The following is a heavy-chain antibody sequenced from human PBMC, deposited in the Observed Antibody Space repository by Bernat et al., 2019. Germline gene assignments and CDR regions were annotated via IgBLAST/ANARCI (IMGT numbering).Heavy chain of an antibody. Sequence: QVQLVESGGGVVQPGRSLRLFCAASGFTFSSYGMHWVRQAPGKGLEWVAVISYDGSNKYYADSVKGRFTISRDNSKNTLYLQMNSLRAEDTAVYYCAKDHDDYGDYGVPDYWGQGTLVTVSS. CDR3: AKDHDDYGDYGVPDY. D-gene: IGHD4-17*01. CDR2: ISYDGSNK. CDR1: GFTFSSYG. J-gene: IGHJ4*02. V-gene: IGHV3-30*18.